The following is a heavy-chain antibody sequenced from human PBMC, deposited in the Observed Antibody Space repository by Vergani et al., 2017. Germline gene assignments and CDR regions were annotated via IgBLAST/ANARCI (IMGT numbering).Heavy chain of an antibody. CDR3: ARGGGYCSGGSCYLYYYYYYMDV. J-gene: IGHJ6*03. V-gene: IGHV1-69*02. Sequence: QVQLVQSGAEVKKPGSSVKVSCKASGGTFSSYTISWVRQAPGQGLEWMGRIIPILGIANYAQKFQGRVTITADESTSTAYMERSSLRSEDTAVYYCARGGGYCSGGSCYLYYYYYYMDVWGKGTTVTVSS. D-gene: IGHD2-15*01. CDR1: GGTFSSYT. CDR2: IIPILGIA.